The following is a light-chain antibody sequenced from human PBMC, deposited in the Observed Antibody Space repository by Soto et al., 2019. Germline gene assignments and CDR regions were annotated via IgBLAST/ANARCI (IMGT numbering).Light chain of an antibody. J-gene: IGLJ2*01. CDR1: SSDVGDYNY. V-gene: IGLV2-8*01. CDR2: EVN. CDR3: SSYAGSNNVV. Sequence: QSVLTQPPSAPGSPGQSVTISCTGTSSDVGDYNYVSWYQQHPGKAPKLMIYEVNKRPSGVPDRFSGSKSGNTASLTVSGLQAEDEADYYCSSYAGSNNVVFGGGTKVTVL.